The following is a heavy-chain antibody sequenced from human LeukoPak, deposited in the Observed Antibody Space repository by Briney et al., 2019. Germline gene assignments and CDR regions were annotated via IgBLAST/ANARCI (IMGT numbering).Heavy chain of an antibody. D-gene: IGHD3-10*01. J-gene: IGHJ4*02. V-gene: IGHV4-39*01. CDR3: ARLLLWFGELLFGYFDY. CDR2: IYYSGST. CDR1: GGSISSYS. Sequence: PSETLSLTCIVSGGSISSYSWTWIRQPPGKGLEWIGSIYYSGSTYYNPSLKSRVTISVDTSKNQFSLKLSSVTAADTAVYYCARLLLWFGELLFGYFDYWGQGTLVTVSS.